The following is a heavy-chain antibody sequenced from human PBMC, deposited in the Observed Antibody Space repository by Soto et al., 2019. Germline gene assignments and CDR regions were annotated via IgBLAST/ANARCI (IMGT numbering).Heavy chain of an antibody. D-gene: IGHD3-10*01. J-gene: IGHJ4*02. CDR2: MHANTGLT. CDR1: GSTFSTLD. V-gene: IGHV1-8*01. Sequence: QVQLVQSGAEVKKPGASVKVSCKASGSTFSTLDLNWVRQAPGQGLDWMGWMHANTGLTGHAQKFKVILRMTRDTSISTADMELSSLRADDAAVYYCARYIFGQGFISWGQGTLVTVSS. CDR3: ARYIFGQGFIS.